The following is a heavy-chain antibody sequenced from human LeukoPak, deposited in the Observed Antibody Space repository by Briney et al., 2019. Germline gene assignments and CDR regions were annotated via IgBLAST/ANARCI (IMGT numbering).Heavy chain of an antibody. CDR1: GFTFSTYW. V-gene: IGHV3-74*01. CDR3: ARIGGSGSYSGHYFDH. Sequence: PGGSLRLSCAASGFTFSTYWMHWVRRAPGKGLVWVSRISTDGSVTSYADSVKGRFTISRDNAKNTMYLQMNSLQAEDTAVYYCARIGGSGSYSGHYFDHWGQGTLVTVSS. J-gene: IGHJ4*02. CDR2: ISTDGSVT. D-gene: IGHD3-10*01.